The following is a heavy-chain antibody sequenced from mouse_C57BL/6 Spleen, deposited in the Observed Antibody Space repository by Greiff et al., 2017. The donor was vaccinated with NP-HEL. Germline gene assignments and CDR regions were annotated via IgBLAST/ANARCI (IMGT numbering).Heavy chain of an antibody. Sequence: QVQLQQSGAELVKPGASVKLSCKASGYTFTEYTIHWVKQRSGQGLAWIGWFYPGSGSIKYNEKFKDKATLTADKSSSTVSMALSSLTSEDSAVYFGARHGYGNYLVYIDYWGQGTTLTVSS. V-gene: IGHV1-62-2*01. CDR2: FYPGSGSI. D-gene: IGHD2-10*02. CDR1: GYTFTEYT. J-gene: IGHJ2*01. CDR3: ARHGYGNYLVYIDY.